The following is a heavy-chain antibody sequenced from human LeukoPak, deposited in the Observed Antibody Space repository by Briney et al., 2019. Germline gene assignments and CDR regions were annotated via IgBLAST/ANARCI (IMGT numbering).Heavy chain of an antibody. J-gene: IGHJ4*02. CDR2: IYYSGST. CDR1: GGSISRSSYY. CDR3: ARVVRYYGSGSYFYY. D-gene: IGHD3-10*01. Sequence: PSETLSLTCSVSGGSISRSSYYWGWIRQPPGKGLEWIGSIYYSGSTYYNPSLKIRVTISVDTSKNQFSLKLSSVTAADTAVYYCARVVRYYGSGSYFYYWGQGTLVTVSS. V-gene: IGHV4-39*01.